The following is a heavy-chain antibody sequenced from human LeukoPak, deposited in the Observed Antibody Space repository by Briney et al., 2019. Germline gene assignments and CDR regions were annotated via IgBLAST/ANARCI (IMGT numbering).Heavy chain of an antibody. CDR1: GYTFTGYY. J-gene: IGHJ5*02. CDR3: ATNILVRDIINWFDP. Sequence: ASVKVSCKASGYTFTGYYMHWVRQAPGQGLEWMGWIKPDSGGTRSAQKFQGRVTMTTDTSISTAYMELSSLRYDDTAVYYCATNILVRDIINWFDPWGQETLVTVSS. V-gene: IGHV1-2*02. CDR2: IKPDSGGT. D-gene: IGHD3-10*01.